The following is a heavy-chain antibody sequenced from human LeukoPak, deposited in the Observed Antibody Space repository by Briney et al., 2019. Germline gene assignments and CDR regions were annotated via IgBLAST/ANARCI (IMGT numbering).Heavy chain of an antibody. J-gene: IGHJ6*03. D-gene: IGHD3-10*01. CDR1: SESFTGYY. CDR2: IDNVGST. V-gene: IGHV4-34*01. Sequence: SETLSLTCAVSSESFTGYYWSWIRQPPGKGLEWMGEIDNVGSTNINPSLKSRVSMSIDTSKNQISLKLTAVTAADTATYYCALQASGDFGEFPYSYYLDVWGKGTTVIVSS. CDR3: ALQASGDFGEFPYSYYLDV.